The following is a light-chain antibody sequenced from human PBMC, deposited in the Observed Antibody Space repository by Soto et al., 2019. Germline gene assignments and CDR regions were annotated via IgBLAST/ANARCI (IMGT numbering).Light chain of an antibody. V-gene: IGLV2-14*03. CDR3: SSYTSGSTRVV. Sequence: QSALTQPASVSGSPGQSITISCTGTSSDVGGYNYVSWYQQHPGKAPKVMIYDVSKRPSEISNRFSGSKSGKTASLTISGHQVEDEADYYCSSYTSGSTRVVFGGGTKLTVL. CDR1: SSDVGGYNY. J-gene: IGLJ2*01. CDR2: DVS.